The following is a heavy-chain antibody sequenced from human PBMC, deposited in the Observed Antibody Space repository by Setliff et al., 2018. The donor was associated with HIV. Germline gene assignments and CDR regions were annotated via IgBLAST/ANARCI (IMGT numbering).Heavy chain of an antibody. CDR3: ATDRTQTGISLVRGRLTDPARYPLDY. CDR1: GDTLTSFS. D-gene: IGHD3-10*01. V-gene: IGHV1-24*01. CDR2: FDPEDGET. J-gene: IGHJ4*02. Sequence: ASVKVSCKVSGDTLTSFSIHWVRQAPGKGLEWMGGFDPEDGETIYAQKFQGRVTMTEDTSTDTAYMELSSLRSEDTALYYCATDRTQTGISLVRGRLTDPARYPLDYWGQGTLVTVSS.